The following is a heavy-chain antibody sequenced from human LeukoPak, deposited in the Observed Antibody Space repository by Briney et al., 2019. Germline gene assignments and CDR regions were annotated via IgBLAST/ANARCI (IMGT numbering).Heavy chain of an antibody. Sequence: PSETLSLTCTVSGGSISSYYWSWIRQPPGKGLEWIGYIYYSGSTNYNPSLKSRVTISVDTSKNQFSLKLSSVTAADTAVYYCARGPAAVAPWGQGTLVIVSS. V-gene: IGHV4-59*08. CDR2: IYYSGST. CDR3: ARGPAAVAP. CDR1: GGSISSYY. J-gene: IGHJ5*02. D-gene: IGHD6-19*01.